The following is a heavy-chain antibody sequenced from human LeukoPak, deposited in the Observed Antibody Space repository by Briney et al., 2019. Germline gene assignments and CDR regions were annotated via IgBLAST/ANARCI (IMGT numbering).Heavy chain of an antibody. D-gene: IGHD1-26*01. V-gene: IGHV4-39*01. CDR3: ERHREWELGSFDY. CDR1: SGSTSSSSYY. CDR2: IYYSGTT. Sequence: PSETLSLTCTLSSGSTSSSSYYWGWIRQPPGRGLEWIGSIYYSGTTYYNPSLKSRVTISVDTSKNQFSLKLSSVTAADTAVYYCERHREWELGSFDYWGQGTLVTVSS. J-gene: IGHJ4*02.